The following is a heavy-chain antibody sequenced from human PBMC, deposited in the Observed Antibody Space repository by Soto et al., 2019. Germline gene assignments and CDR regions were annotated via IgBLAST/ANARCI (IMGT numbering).Heavy chain of an antibody. D-gene: IGHD2-21*02. CDR2: VFSSVSA. Sequence: SETLSLPCLVSGFSVTSYTWSWVRQPANKGLEWIGRVFSSVSATYSPSLKSRVRISMDTPENRISLKLDSVTAADAGVYYCTRDGMTTGDTWGPGTLVTVSS. CDR1: GFSVTSYT. CDR3: TRDGMTTGDT. J-gene: IGHJ4*02. V-gene: IGHV4-4*07.